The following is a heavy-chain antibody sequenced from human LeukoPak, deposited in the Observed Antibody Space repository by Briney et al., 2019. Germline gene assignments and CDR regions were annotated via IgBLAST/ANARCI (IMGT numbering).Heavy chain of an antibody. CDR3: ARRFSGSSELDY. V-gene: IGHV3-30-3*01. D-gene: IGHD1-26*01. CDR2: ISYDRNIK. CDR1: GFIFSSYA. J-gene: IGHJ4*02. Sequence: GGSLRLSCAASGFIFSSYAMHWVRQAPGKGLEWVAVISYDRNIKYYADSVKGRFTISSDNFKNMLYLQMNSLRAEDTAMYYCARRFSGSSELDYWGQGTLVTVSS.